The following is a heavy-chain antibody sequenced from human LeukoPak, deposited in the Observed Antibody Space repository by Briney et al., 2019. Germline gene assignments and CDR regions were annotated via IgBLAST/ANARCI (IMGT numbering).Heavy chain of an antibody. CDR3: ARGRKKRSYGDYNNYYYYMDV. J-gene: IGHJ6*03. V-gene: IGHV1-8*03. D-gene: IGHD4-17*01. CDR2: MNPNSGNT. CDR1: GYTFTSYD. Sequence: ASVKVSYKASGYTFTSYDINWVRQATGQGLEWMGWMNPNSGNTGYAQKFQGRVTITRNTSISTAYMELSSLRSEDTAVYCCARGRKKRSYGDYNNYYYYMDVWGKGTTVTVSS.